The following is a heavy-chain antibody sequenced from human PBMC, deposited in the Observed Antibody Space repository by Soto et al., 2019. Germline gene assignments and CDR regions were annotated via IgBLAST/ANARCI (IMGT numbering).Heavy chain of an antibody. CDR1: GYTFTSYA. CDR2: INAGNGNT. CDR3: ARESRYCSGGSCYFLPGIDY. J-gene: IGHJ4*02. V-gene: IGHV1-3*01. D-gene: IGHD2-15*01. Sequence: ASVKVSCKASGYTFTSYAMNWVRQAPGQRLEWMGWINAGNGNTKYSQKFQGRVTITADESTSTACMELSSLRSEDTAEYYCARESRYCSGGSCYFLPGIDYWGQGTLVTVSS.